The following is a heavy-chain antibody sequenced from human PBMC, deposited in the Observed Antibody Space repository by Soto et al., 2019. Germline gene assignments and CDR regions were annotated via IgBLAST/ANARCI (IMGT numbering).Heavy chain of an antibody. Sequence: SCAVSEGCSRSYYWTCVGRPPGKGLEWIGYVYHSGTTNYNPSLKSRVTISVDTSKSQFSLKLTSVTAADTAVYYCARDPADYGGNSPTFDIWVQGTMVT. CDR1: EGCSRSYY. J-gene: IGHJ3*02. CDR3: ARDPADYGGNSPTFDI. CDR2: VYHSGTT. V-gene: IGHV4-59*01. D-gene: IGHD4-17*01.